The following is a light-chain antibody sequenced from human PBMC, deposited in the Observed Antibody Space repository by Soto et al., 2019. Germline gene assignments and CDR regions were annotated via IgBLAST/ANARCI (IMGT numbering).Light chain of an antibody. CDR2: KVS. CDR1: QSLVHSDGIAY. CDR3: MQGTHWPIT. Sequence: DVVMTQSPLSLPVTLGQPASISYRSNQSLVHSDGIAYFSWFQQRPGRSPSXLIYKVSNRDSGVPARFSGSGSGTDCALKISRVEAEDVGVYYCMQGTHWPITFGQGTRLEIK. V-gene: IGKV2-30*02. J-gene: IGKJ5*01.